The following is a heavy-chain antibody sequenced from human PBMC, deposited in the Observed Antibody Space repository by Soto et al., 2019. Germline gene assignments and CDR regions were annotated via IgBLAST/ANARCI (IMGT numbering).Heavy chain of an antibody. Sequence: GGSLRLSCAASGFTFSSYAMSWVRQAPGKGLEWVSAISGSGGSTYYADSVKGRFTISRDNSKNTLYLQMNSLRAEDTAVYYCAKDQGELLWFGELPGDYYYYMDVWGKGTTVTVSS. CDR1: GFTFSSYA. V-gene: IGHV3-23*01. J-gene: IGHJ6*03. CDR3: AKDQGELLWFGELPGDYYYYMDV. CDR2: ISGSGGST. D-gene: IGHD3-10*01.